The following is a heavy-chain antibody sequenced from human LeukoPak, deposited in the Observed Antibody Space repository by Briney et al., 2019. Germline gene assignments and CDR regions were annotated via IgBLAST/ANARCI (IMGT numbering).Heavy chain of an antibody. CDR3: AREPDSNYDILTGYSSPYYYYMDV. V-gene: IGHV3-11*04. D-gene: IGHD3-9*01. CDR2: IGRSGTTI. CDR1: GFTFSDYY. Sequence: GGSLRLSCAASGFTFSDYYMSWIRQVPGKGLEWVSYIGRSGTTIHYADSVKGRFTISWDNAKKSLYLQMNSLRAEDTAVYYCAREPDSNYDILTGYSSPYYYYMDVWGKGTTVTVSS. J-gene: IGHJ6*03.